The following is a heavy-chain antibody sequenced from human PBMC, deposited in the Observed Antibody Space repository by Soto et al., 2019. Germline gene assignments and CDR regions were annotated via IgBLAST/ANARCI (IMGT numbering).Heavy chain of an antibody. V-gene: IGHV1-69*08. CDR2: IIPIFSQT. D-gene: IGHD1-26*01. J-gene: IGHJ6*02. CDR3: AGGGVGAAGGMDA. CDR1: GYNFIIYT. Sequence: QVQLVQSGAEVKKPGSSVKVSCKSSGYNFIIYTITWVRQAPGQGLEWMGRIIPIFSQTNYAQKFQGRVTINADRSTRTVDMELSGLTSEHTAVDDGAGGGVGAAGGMDAWGQGTTGTVSS.